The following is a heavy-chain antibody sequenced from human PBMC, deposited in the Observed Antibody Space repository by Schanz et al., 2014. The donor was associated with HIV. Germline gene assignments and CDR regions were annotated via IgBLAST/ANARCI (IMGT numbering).Heavy chain of an antibody. CDR1: GFTFSTYS. CDR2: ISSSSNTK. J-gene: IGHJ4*02. D-gene: IGHD2-15*01. V-gene: IGHV3-48*02. Sequence: DQLVESGGGVVQSGRSLRLSCAASGFTFSTYSMHWVRQAPGKGLEWISSISSSSNTKNYADSVKGRFTISRDNDKNSLYLQMKGLRDEDTAVYYCARDCLGGCPADYWGQGTLVTVSS. CDR3: ARDCLGGCPADY.